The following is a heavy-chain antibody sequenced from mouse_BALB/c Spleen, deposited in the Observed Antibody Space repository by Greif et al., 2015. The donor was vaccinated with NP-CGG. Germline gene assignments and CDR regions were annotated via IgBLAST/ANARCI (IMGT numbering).Heavy chain of an antibody. CDR1: GFTFSSYG. CDR3: ARHGGTTGYFDY. D-gene: IGHD2-14*01. J-gene: IGHJ2*01. V-gene: IGHV5-6*01. CDR2: ISSGGSYT. Sequence: EVQLQESGGDLVKPGGSLKLSCAAPGFTFSSYGMSWVCQTPDKRLEWVATISSGGSYTYYPDSVKGRFTISRDNAKNTLYLQMSSLKSEDTAMYYCARHGGTTGYFDYWGQGTTLTVSS.